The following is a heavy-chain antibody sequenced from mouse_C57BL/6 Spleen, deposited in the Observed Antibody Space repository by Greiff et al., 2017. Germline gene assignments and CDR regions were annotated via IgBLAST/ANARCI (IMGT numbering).Heavy chain of an antibody. CDR1: GYSFTGYY. CDR3: ARSQNYYFDY. J-gene: IGHJ2*01. D-gene: IGHD3-1*01. CDR2: INPSTGGT. Sequence: EVQLQQSGPELVKPGASVKISCKASGYSFTGYYMTWVKQSPEKSLEWIGEINPSTGGTTYNQKFKAKATLTVDKSSSTAYMQLKSLTSEDSAVYYCARSQNYYFDYWGQGTTLTVSS. V-gene: IGHV1-42*01.